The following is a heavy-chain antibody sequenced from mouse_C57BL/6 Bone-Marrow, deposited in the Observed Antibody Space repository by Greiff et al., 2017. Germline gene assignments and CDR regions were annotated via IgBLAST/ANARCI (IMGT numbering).Heavy chain of an antibody. CDR2: IHPNSGST. CDR1: GYTFTSYW. V-gene: IGHV1-64*01. J-gene: IGHJ2*01. CDR3: ARWGCDEGDYVDY. Sequence: VQLQQPGAELVKPGASVKLSCKASGYTFTSYWMPWVKQRPGQGLEWIGMIHPNSGSTNYNEKFKSKATLTVDKSSSTAYMQLSSLTSEDSADYDGARWGCDEGDYVDYWGQGTTLTVSS.